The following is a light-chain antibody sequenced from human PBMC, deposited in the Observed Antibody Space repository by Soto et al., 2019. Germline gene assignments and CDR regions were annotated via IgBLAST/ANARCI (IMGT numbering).Light chain of an antibody. CDR2: GNS. Sequence: QSVLTQPPSVSGAPGQRFTIPGTGSSSNIGAGYNVHWYQQLPGTAPKLLIYGNSNRPSGVPDRFSGSKSGTSASLAITGLQAEDEADYYCQSYDSSLSGWVFGGGTKLTVL. CDR1: SSNIGAGYN. CDR3: QSYDSSLSGWV. V-gene: IGLV1-40*01. J-gene: IGLJ3*02.